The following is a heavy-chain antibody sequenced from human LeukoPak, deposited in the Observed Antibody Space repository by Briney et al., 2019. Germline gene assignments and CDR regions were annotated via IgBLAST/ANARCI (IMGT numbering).Heavy chain of an antibody. V-gene: IGHV1-18*01. J-gene: IGHJ5*02. CDR2: ISAYNGNT. Sequence: ASVKVSCKASGYTFTSYGVSWVRQAPGQGLEWMGWISAYNGNTNYAQKFQGRVTITADESTSTAYMELSSLRSEDSAVYYCAVLRYFDWHPRGQEEGWFDPWGQGTLVTVSS. CDR3: AVLRYFDWHPRGQEEGWFDP. CDR1: GYTFTSYG. D-gene: IGHD3-9*01.